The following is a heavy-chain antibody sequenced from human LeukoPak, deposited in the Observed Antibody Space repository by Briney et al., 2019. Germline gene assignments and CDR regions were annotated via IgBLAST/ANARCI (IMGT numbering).Heavy chain of an antibody. Sequence: PGRSLRLSCAASGFTFDDYAMHWVRQAPGKGLEWVSGISWNSGSIGYADSVKGRFTISRDNAKNSLYLQMNCLRAEDMALYYCAKDTSSGWPYDAFDIWGQGTMVTVSS. V-gene: IGHV3-9*03. J-gene: IGHJ3*02. CDR2: ISWNSGSI. D-gene: IGHD6-19*01. CDR1: GFTFDDYA. CDR3: AKDTSSGWPYDAFDI.